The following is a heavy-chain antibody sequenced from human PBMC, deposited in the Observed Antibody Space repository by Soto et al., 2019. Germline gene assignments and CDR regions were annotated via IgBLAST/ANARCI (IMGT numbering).Heavy chain of an antibody. CDR3: ARLYGGSLFDY. D-gene: IGHD2-15*01. CDR2: IYYSGRA. Sequence: SETLSLTCTVSGGSITSSSYYWGWIRQPPGKGLEWIGSIYYSGRAYYSPSLKSRVTISVDTSKNQFSLKLSSVTAADTAVYYCARLYGGSLFDYWGQGTLVTVAS. V-gene: IGHV4-39*01. CDR1: GGSITSSSYY. J-gene: IGHJ4*02.